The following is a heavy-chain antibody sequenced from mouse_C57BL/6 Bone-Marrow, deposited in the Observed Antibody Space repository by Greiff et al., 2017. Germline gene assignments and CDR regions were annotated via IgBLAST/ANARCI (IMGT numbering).Heavy chain of an antibody. D-gene: IGHD1-1*01. CDR2: IYPRSGNT. CDR3: ARLRAWFAY. J-gene: IGHJ3*01. Sequence: QVQLKESGAELARPGASVKLSCKASGYTFTSYGISWVKQRTGQGLEWIGEIYPRSGNTYYNEKVKGKGTLTADKSSSTGYMGLRSLTSEISAVYFCARLRAWFAYWGQGTLVTVSA. CDR1: GYTFTSYG. V-gene: IGHV1-81*01.